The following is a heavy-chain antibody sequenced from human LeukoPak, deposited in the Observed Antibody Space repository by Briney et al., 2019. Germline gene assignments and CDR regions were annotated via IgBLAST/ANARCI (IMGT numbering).Heavy chain of an antibody. Sequence: ASVKVSCKASGYTFTGYYMHWVRQAPGQGLEWMGWINPNGGGTNYAQKFQGRVAMTLDTSSSTAFMELSGLRFDDTAVYYCAGDRGDWKTDCWGQGTLVTVSS. V-gene: IGHV1-2*02. J-gene: IGHJ4*02. CDR1: GYTFTGYY. CDR2: INPNGGGT. D-gene: IGHD2-21*02. CDR3: AGDRGDWKTDC.